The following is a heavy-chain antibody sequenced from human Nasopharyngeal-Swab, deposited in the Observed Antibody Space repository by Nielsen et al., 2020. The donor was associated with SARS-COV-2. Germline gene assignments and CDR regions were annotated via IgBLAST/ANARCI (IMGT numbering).Heavy chain of an antibody. D-gene: IGHD2-21*01. CDR3: AKSMAYFQLSGTYNLDF. CDR1: GFTFNYFG. Sequence: GESLKISCEASGFTFNYFGMHWVRQAPGKGLEWVAFISYEGSIRNYIDSVKGRFTVSRDSSKNTVYLQMNSLRPDDTAVYFCAKSMAYFQLSGTYNLDFWGQGTLVTVSS. J-gene: IGHJ4*02. CDR2: ISYEGSIR. V-gene: IGHV3-30*18.